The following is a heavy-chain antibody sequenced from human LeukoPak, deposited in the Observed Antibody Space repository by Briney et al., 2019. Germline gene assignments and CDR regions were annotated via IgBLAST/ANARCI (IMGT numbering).Heavy chain of an antibody. J-gene: IGHJ4*02. D-gene: IGHD1-1*01. V-gene: IGHV3-7*04. CDR3: ARGDDFSGDH. CDR1: GFSFSNFW. Sequence: PGGSLRLSCATSGFSFSNFWMSWVRQAPGRGLQWVDNIHPEGNEKYHVESVKGRFTISRDNARNLLFLQMNGLRVEDTAVYYCARGDDFSGDHWGQGTLVTVSS. CDR2: IHPEGNEK.